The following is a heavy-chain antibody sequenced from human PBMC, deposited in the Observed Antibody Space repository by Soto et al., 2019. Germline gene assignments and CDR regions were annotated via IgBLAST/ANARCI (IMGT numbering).Heavy chain of an antibody. CDR3: ARARLINYYDSSGHGLDY. D-gene: IGHD3-22*01. V-gene: IGHV1-69*13. Sequence: SVKVSCKASGGTFSSYAISWVRQAPGQGLEWMGGIIPIFGTANYAQKFQGRVTITADESTSTAYMELSSLRSEDTAVYYCARARLINYYDSSGHGLDYWGQGTLVTVSS. CDR2: IIPIFGTA. J-gene: IGHJ4*02. CDR1: GGTFSSYA.